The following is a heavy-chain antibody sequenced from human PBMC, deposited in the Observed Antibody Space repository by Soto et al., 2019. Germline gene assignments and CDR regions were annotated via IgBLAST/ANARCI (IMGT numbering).Heavy chain of an antibody. J-gene: IGHJ4*02. V-gene: IGHV3-30*18. Sequence: LRLSCAASGFTFSSYGMHWVRQAPGKGLEWVAVISYDGSNKYYADSVKGRFTISRDNSKNTLYLQMNSLRAEDTAVYYCAKDISGLFDYWGQGTLVTVSS. CDR1: GFTFSSYG. D-gene: IGHD1-26*01. CDR3: AKDISGLFDY. CDR2: ISYDGSNK.